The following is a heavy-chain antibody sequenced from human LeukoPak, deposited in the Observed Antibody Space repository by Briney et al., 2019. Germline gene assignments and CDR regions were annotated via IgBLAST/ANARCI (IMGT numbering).Heavy chain of an antibody. CDR2: ISAYNGNT. CDR3: ARALSSSPLDYYYYMDV. V-gene: IGHV1-18*01. Sequence: SVKVSCKASGYTFTSYGISWVRQAPGQGLEGMGWISAYNGNTNYAQKLQGRVTMTTDTSTSTAYMELRSLRSDDTAVYYCARALSSSPLDYYYYMDVWGKGTTVTVSS. J-gene: IGHJ6*03. CDR1: GYTFTSYG. D-gene: IGHD6-6*01.